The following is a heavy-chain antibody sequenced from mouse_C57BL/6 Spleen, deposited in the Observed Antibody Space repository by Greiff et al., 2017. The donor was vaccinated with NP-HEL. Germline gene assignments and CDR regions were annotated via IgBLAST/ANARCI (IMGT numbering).Heavy chain of an antibody. CDR1: GYTFTDYY. CDR3: ARQTYSNYEGYFEV. J-gene: IGHJ1*03. V-gene: IGHV1-19*01. CDR2: INPYNGGT. D-gene: IGHD2-5*01. Sequence: EVQLQQSGPVLVKPGASVKMSCKASGYTFTDYYMNWVKQSHGKSLEWIGVINPYNGGTSYNQKFKGKATLTVDKSSSTAYMELNSLTSEDSAVYYCARQTYSNYEGYFEVWGTGTTVTVSS.